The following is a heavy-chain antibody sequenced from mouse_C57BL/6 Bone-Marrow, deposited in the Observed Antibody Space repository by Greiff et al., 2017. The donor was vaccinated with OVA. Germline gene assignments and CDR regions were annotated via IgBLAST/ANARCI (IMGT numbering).Heavy chain of an antibody. V-gene: IGHV5-12*01. CDR3: ARQGGSSFYWYFDV. CDR1: GFTFSDYY. Sequence: EVQGVESGGGLVQPGGSLKLSCAASGFTFSDYYMYWVRQTPEKRLEWVAYISNGGGSTYYPDTVKGRFTISRDNAKNTLYRQMRRLKSEDTAMYYCARQGGSSFYWYFDVWGTGTTVTVSS. J-gene: IGHJ1*03. D-gene: IGHD1-1*01. CDR2: ISNGGGST.